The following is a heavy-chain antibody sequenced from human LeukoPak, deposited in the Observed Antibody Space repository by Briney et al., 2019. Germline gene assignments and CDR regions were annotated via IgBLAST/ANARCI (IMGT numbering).Heavy chain of an antibody. CDR3: ARVYVTVVRGRWFDP. CDR1: GGSLSGYS. J-gene: IGHJ5*02. V-gene: IGHV4-34*01. D-gene: IGHD3-10*01. CDR2: IDHSGST. Sequence: SETLSLTCAVYGGSLSGYSWTWIRQPPGKGLEWVGEIDHSGSTNYNASLTSRVIISADTSQNQFSLKLTSVTVADTAVYYCARVYVTVVRGRWFDPWGQGTLVTVSS.